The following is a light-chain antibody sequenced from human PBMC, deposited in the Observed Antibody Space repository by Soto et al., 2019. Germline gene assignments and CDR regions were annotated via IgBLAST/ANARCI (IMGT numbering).Light chain of an antibody. CDR1: QSVSSY. V-gene: IGKV3-11*01. Sequence: EIVLTQSPATLSLSPGERATLSCRASQSVSSYLAWYQQKPGPAPRLLIYDASNRATGIPVRFSGSGSGTDFTLTISSLEPEDFAVYYCQQRSNRKEFTFGPGTKVDIK. J-gene: IGKJ3*01. CDR2: DAS. CDR3: QQRSNRKEFT.